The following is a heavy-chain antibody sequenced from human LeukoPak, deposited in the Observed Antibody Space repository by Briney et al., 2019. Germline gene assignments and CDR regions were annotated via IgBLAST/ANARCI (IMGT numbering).Heavy chain of an antibody. D-gene: IGHD6-6*01. CDR1: GFTFSSNA. Sequence: PGGSLRLSCAASGFTFSSNAMSGVRQAPGKRPEWVSGINGVGDSTFHTDSVKGRFTISRDNSKNTLYLHMTSLRAEDTAVYYCAKAFYSSSFDFDYWGQGTLVTVSS. CDR3: AKAFYSSSFDFDY. J-gene: IGHJ4*02. V-gene: IGHV3-23*01. CDR2: INGVGDST.